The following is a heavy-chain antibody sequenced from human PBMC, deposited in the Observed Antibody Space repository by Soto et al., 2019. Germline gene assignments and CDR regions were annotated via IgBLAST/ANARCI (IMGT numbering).Heavy chain of an antibody. V-gene: IGHV5-51*01. J-gene: IGHJ6*02. CDR1: GYSFTTYW. Sequence: GESLKISCKGSGYSFTTYWIGWVRQMPGKGLEWMGTIYPGDSDTRYSPSFQGQVTISADKSISTAYLQWSSLKASDTAMYYCARTPAAGKYYYGMDVWGQGTTVTVSS. CDR3: ARTPAAGKYYYGMDV. D-gene: IGHD6-13*01. CDR2: IYPGDSDT.